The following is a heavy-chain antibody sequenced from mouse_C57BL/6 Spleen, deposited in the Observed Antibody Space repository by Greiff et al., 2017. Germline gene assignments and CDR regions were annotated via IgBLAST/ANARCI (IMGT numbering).Heavy chain of an antibody. V-gene: IGHV1-9*01. CDR1: GYTFTGYW. D-gene: IGHD3-2*02. CDR2: ILPGSGST. Sequence: QVQLQQSGAELMKPGASVKLSCTATGYTFTGYWIEWVKQSPGHGLEWIGEILPGSGSTNYNEKFKGKATFTADTSTNTDYMQLSSLTTESSAIYYCARPAETAQAWFAYWGQGTLVTVSA. CDR3: ARPAETAQAWFAY. J-gene: IGHJ3*01.